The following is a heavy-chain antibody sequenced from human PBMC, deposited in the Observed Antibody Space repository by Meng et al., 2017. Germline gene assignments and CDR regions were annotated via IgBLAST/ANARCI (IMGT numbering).Heavy chain of an antibody. Sequence: GRSLRLSCAASGFTFSDYYMSWIRQAPGKGLEWVSYISSSGSTIYYADSVKGRFTISRDNAKNSLYLQMNSLRAEDTAVYYCARDNRIWDYYDSSGYYLSYYFDYGGQGTLVTVSS. J-gene: IGHJ4*02. CDR3: ARDNRIWDYYDSSGYYLSYYFDY. CDR1: GFTFSDYY. D-gene: IGHD3-22*01. V-gene: IGHV3-11*01. CDR2: ISSSGSTI.